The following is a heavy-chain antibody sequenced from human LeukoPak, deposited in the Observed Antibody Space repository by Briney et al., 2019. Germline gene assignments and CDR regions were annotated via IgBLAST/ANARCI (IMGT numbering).Heavy chain of an antibody. J-gene: IGHJ4*02. CDR3: ARDPNTSYGDYAVGYFDC. CDR2: ISYDGSNK. V-gene: IGHV3-30*14. CDR1: GFTFSSYA. D-gene: IGHD4-17*01. Sequence: PGGSLRLSCAASGFTFSSYAMHWVRQAPGKGLEWVAVISYDGSNKYYADSVKGRFTISRDNSKNTLYLQMNSLRVEDTAVYYCARDPNTSYGDYAVGYFDCWGRGTLVTVSS.